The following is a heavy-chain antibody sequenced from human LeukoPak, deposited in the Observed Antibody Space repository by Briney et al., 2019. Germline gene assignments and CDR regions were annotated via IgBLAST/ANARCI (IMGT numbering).Heavy chain of an antibody. CDR2: IYHSGST. Sequence: PSETLSLTCAVSGGSISSGGYSWSWIRQPPGKGLEWIGYIYHSGSTYYNPSLKSRVTISVDRSKNQFSLKLSSVTAADTAVYYCSRVLVAWFGEPFGMDVWGQGTTVTVSS. V-gene: IGHV4-30-2*01. CDR1: GGSISSGGYS. D-gene: IGHD3-10*01. J-gene: IGHJ6*02. CDR3: SRVLVAWFGEPFGMDV.